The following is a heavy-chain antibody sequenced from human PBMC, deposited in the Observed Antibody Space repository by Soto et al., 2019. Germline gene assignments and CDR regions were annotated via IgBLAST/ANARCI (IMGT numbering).Heavy chain of an antibody. CDR3: ASLSWIGYGMDV. CDR2: IYYSGST. J-gene: IGHJ6*02. D-gene: IGHD5-12*01. Sequence: SETLSLTCTVSGGSISSSSYYWGWIRQPPGKGLEWIGSIYYSGSTYYNPSLKSRVTTSVDTSKNQFSLKLSSVTAADTAVYYCASLSWIGYGMDVWGQGTTVTVSS. V-gene: IGHV4-39*01. CDR1: GGSISSSSYY.